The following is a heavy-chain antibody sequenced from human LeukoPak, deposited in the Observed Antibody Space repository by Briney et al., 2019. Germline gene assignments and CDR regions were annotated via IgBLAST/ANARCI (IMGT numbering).Heavy chain of an antibody. CDR2: IIPILGIA. Sequence: ASVKVSCKASGGTFSSYAISWVRQAPGQGLEWMGRIIPILGIANYAQKFQGRVTITADKSTSTAYMELSSLRSEDTAVYYCARVGNTMVRGVFDYWGQGTLVTVSS. D-gene: IGHD3-10*01. CDR3: ARVGNTMVRGVFDY. CDR1: GGTFSSYA. V-gene: IGHV1-69*04. J-gene: IGHJ4*02.